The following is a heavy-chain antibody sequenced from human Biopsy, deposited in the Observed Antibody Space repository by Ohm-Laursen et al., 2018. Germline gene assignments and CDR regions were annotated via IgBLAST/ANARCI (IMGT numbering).Heavy chain of an antibody. CDR1: GFGMYA. CDR2: IAYDGSNK. CDR3: AKDGGQWLGGAFDI. V-gene: IGHV3-30*18. J-gene: IGHJ3*02. D-gene: IGHD6-19*01. Sequence: SLRLSCAASGFGMYAMHWVRQPPGKGLEWLAVIAYDGSNKYYAESVKGRFTISRDRSRDTVHLQMNSLRYEDTALYYCAKDGGQWLGGAFDIWGHGTMVSVSS.